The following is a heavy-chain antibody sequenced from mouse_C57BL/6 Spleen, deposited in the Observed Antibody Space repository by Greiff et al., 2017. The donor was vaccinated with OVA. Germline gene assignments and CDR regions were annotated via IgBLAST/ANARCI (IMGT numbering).Heavy chain of an antibody. V-gene: IGHV10-1*01. CDR1: GFSFNTYA. CDR3: VRQGGNYVVFDY. Sequence: DVHLVESGGGLVQPKGSLKLSCAASGFSFNTYAMNWVRQAPGKGLEWVARIRSKSNNYATYYADSVKDRFTISRDDSESMLYLQMNNLKTEDTAMYYCVRQGGNYVVFDYWGQGTTLTVSS. D-gene: IGHD2-1*01. J-gene: IGHJ2*01. CDR2: IRSKSNNYAT.